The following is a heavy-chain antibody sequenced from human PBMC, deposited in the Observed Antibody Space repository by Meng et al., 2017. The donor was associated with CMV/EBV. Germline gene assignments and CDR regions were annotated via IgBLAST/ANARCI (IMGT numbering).Heavy chain of an antibody. CDR2: IISSSSYI. D-gene: IGHD3-22*01. Sequence: GGSLRLSCAASGFTFSSYSMNWVRQAPGKGLEWVSSIISSSSYIYYADSVKGRFTISRDKAKNSLYLQMNSLRAEDTAVYYCARGPEDYYDSSGYCAPDYWGQGTLVTVSS. V-gene: IGHV3-21*01. CDR3: ARGPEDYYDSSGYCAPDY. CDR1: GFTFSSYS. J-gene: IGHJ4*02.